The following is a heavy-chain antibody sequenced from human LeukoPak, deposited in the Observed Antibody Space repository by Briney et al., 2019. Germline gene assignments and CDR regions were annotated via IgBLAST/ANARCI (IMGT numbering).Heavy chain of an antibody. CDR3: AKVLGRSGWQTDY. Sequence: GGSLRLSCAASGFTFSSYAITWVRQAPGKGLQWVSAISGSGGSTYYADSVKDRFTISRDNSKNTLYLQMDSLRAEDTAVYYCAKVLGRSGWQTDYWGQGTLVSVSS. V-gene: IGHV3-23*01. J-gene: IGHJ4*02. CDR2: ISGSGGST. D-gene: IGHD6-19*01. CDR1: GFTFSSYA.